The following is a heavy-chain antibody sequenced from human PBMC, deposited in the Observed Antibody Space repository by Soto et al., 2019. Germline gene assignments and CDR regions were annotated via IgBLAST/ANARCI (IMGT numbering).Heavy chain of an antibody. Sequence: SETLSLTCTVSGGSISSSSYYWGWIRQPPGKGLEWIGSIYYSGSTYYNPSLKSRVTISVDTSKNQFSLKLSSVTAADTAVYYCRKDNYYGSGSYPYYYYGMDVWGQGTTVTVSS. CDR2: IYYSGST. J-gene: IGHJ6*02. CDR1: GGSISSSSYY. CDR3: RKDNYYGSGSYPYYYYGMDV. V-gene: IGHV4-39*01. D-gene: IGHD3-10*01.